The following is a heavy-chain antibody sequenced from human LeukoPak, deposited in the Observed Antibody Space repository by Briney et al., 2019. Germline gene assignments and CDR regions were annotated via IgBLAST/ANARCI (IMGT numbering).Heavy chain of an antibody. CDR2: INSDGSST. D-gene: IGHD3-10*01. Sequence: TGGSLRLSCAASGFTFSSYWIHWVRQAPGKGLVWVSRINSDGSSTSYADSVKGRFTISRDNAKNTLYLQMNSLRAEDTAVYYCARGGFSSRPYYYYYGMDVWGQGTTVTVSS. CDR3: ARGGFSSRPYYYYYGMDV. J-gene: IGHJ6*02. CDR1: GFTFSSYW. V-gene: IGHV3-74*01.